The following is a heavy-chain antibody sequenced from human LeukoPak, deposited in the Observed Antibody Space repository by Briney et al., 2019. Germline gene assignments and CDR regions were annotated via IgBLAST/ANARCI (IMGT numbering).Heavy chain of an antibody. CDR1: GFTFSSYS. CDR3: ARVWGGGDYYDSSGYGSPIDY. CDR2: ISSSSSYI. Sequence: GGSLRLSCAASGFTFSSYSMNWVRQAPGKGLEWVSSISSSSSYIYYADSVKGRFTISRDNAKNSLYLQMNSLRAEDTAVYYCARVWGGGDYYDSSGYGSPIDYWGQGTLVTVSS. V-gene: IGHV3-21*01. D-gene: IGHD3-22*01. J-gene: IGHJ4*02.